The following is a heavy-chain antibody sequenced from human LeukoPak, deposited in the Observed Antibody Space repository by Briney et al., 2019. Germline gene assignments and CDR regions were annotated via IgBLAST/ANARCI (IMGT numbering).Heavy chain of an antibody. CDR2: ISYDGSNK. Sequence: GGSLRLSCAASGFTFSSYAMHWVRQAPGKGLEWVAVISYDGSNKYYADSVKGRYTISRDNSKNTLYLQMNSLRAEDTAVYYCARVWNYDSNGYGYFDYWGQGTLVTVSS. J-gene: IGHJ4*02. D-gene: IGHD3-22*01. CDR3: ARVWNYDSNGYGYFDY. CDR1: GFTFSSYA. V-gene: IGHV3-30-3*01.